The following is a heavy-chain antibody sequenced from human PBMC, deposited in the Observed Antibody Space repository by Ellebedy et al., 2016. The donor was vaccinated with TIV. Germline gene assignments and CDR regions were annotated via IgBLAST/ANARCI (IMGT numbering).Heavy chain of an antibody. V-gene: IGHV3-74*01. J-gene: IGHJ3*02. CDR1: GFTFSSYW. CDR3: AKEPPPHPLKAVADDAFDI. CDR2: INSDGSST. D-gene: IGHD6-19*01. Sequence: GGSLRLSXAASGFTFSSYWMHWVRQAPGKGLVWVSRINSDGSSTSYADSVKGRFTISRDNAKNTLYLQMNSLRAEDTAVYYCAKEPPPHPLKAVADDAFDIWGQGTMVTVSS.